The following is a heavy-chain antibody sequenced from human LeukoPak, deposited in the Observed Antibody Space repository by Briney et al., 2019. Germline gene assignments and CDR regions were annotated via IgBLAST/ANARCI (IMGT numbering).Heavy chain of an antibody. D-gene: IGHD2-2*03. CDR3: AKDNRGYCDTTTCYLFDY. CDR2: LSGSGDST. Sequence: GRSLRLSCAASGFTFGSYAMHWVRQAPGKGLEWVSVLSGSGDSTFYADSVKGRFTISRDNSKNTLYLQMNSLRAEDTAVYYCAKDNRGYCDTTTCYLFDYWGQGTLVTVSS. J-gene: IGHJ4*02. CDR1: GFTFGSYA. V-gene: IGHV3-23*01.